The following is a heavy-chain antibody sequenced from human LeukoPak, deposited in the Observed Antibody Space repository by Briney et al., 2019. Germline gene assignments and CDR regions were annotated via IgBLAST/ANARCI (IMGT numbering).Heavy chain of an antibody. CDR3: ARLGYSSGWQALGY. CDR1: GGSISSYY. CDR2: IYYSGST. J-gene: IGHJ4*02. V-gene: IGHV4-59*01. Sequence: SETLSLTCTVSGGSISSYYWSWIRQPPGKGLEWIGYIYYSGSTNYNPSLKSRVTISVDTSKNQFSLKLSSVTAADTAVYYCARLGYSSGWQALGYWGQGTLVTVSS. D-gene: IGHD6-19*01.